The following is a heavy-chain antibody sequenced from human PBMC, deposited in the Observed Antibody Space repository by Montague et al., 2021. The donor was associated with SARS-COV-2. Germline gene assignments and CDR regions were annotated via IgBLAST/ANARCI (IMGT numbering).Heavy chain of an antibody. CDR3: VKDSMHY. V-gene: IGHV3-23*05. CDR2: IDPSGGRT. CDR1: GFTFSVYT. Sequence: SLRLSCAVSGFTFSVYTMSWVRQAPGKGLEWVAGIDPSGGRTYYSESVKGRFTIFRDNSKNTLYLQMNSLRSEDAAIYYCVKDSMHYWGQGTLVTVSS. J-gene: IGHJ4*02.